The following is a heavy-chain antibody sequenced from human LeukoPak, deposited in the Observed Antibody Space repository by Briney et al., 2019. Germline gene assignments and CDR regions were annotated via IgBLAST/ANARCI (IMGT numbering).Heavy chain of an antibody. CDR1: GYTFTSYG. D-gene: IGHD3-22*01. Sequence: ASVKVSCKASGYTFTSYGISWVRQAPGQGLEWMGWISAYNGNTNYAQKLQGRVTMTTDTSTSTAYMELRSLRSDDTAVYYCARDGPRYDSYDSSWEIVYFDYWGQGTLVTVSS. J-gene: IGHJ4*02. CDR2: ISAYNGNT. CDR3: ARDGPRYDSYDSSWEIVYFDY. V-gene: IGHV1-18*01.